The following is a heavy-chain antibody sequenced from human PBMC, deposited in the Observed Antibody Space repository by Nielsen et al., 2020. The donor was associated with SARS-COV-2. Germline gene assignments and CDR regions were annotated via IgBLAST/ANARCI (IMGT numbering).Heavy chain of an antibody. CDR3: ARNWAGYYFDY. D-gene: IGHD3-16*01. Sequence: ASVKVSCKASGYSFTLYSIHWVRQAPGQRLEWMGWINAGNGNTRYSQKFQGRVTITRDTSASTAYMELSSLRSEDTAVYYCARNWAGYYFDYWGQGTLVTVSS. V-gene: IGHV1-3*01. CDR2: INAGNGNT. J-gene: IGHJ4*02. CDR1: GYSFTLYS.